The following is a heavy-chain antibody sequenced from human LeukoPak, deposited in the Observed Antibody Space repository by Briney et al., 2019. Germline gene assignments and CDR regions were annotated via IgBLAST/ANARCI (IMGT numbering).Heavy chain of an antibody. V-gene: IGHV3-21*01. J-gene: IGHJ4*02. CDR2: ISSSSSYI. CDR3: ARARSGWFDF. D-gene: IGHD6-19*01. CDR1: GITFSTYA. Sequence: GGSLRLSCAASGITFSTYAMSWVRQAPGKGLEWVSSISSSSSYIYYADSLKGRFTISRDNAKNSLYLQMNSLRAEDTAVYYCARARSGWFDFWGQGTLVTVSS.